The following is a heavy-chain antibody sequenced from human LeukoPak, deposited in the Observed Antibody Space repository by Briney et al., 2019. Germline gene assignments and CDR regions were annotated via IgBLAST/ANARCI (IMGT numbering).Heavy chain of an antibody. J-gene: IGHJ3*01. D-gene: IGHD6-19*01. V-gene: IGHV1-69*04. CDR1: IGTFSSYA. CDR3: ARDHEDWLVLACDV. CDR2: IVPIYGRT. Sequence: GSSVKVSCKPSIGTFSSYAISWVRQAPGQGLEWMGRIVPIYGRTDYAQKFEGRVTITADKSTNTAYMELRSLRSDDTAVYYCARDHEDWLVLACDVWGHGTMVTVSS.